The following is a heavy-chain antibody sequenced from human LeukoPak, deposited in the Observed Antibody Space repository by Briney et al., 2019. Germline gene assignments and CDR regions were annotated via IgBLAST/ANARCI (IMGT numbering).Heavy chain of an antibody. CDR2: IYSGGST. D-gene: IGHD6-19*01. CDR1: GFTVSSNY. Sequence: GGSLRLSCAASGFTVSSNYMSWVRQAPGKGLEWVSVIYSGGSTYYADSVKGRFTISRDNSKNTLYLQMNSLRAEDTAVYYCARPSSGWYTEGDDAFDIWGQGTMVTVSS. CDR3: ARPSSGWYTEGDDAFDI. V-gene: IGHV3-53*01. J-gene: IGHJ3*02.